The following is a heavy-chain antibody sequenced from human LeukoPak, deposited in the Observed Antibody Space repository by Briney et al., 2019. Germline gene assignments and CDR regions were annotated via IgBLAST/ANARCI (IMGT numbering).Heavy chain of an antibody. CDR1: GGTFSSYA. CDR2: IIPIFGTA. Sequence: GASVKVSCKASGGTFSSYAISWVRQAPGQGLEWMGGIIPIFGTANYAQKFQGRVTITADESTSTAYMELSSLRSEDTAVYYCAREGQGRYFDWLLWFDPWGQGTLVTVSS. V-gene: IGHV1-69*13. CDR3: AREGQGRYFDWLLWFDP. D-gene: IGHD3-9*01. J-gene: IGHJ5*02.